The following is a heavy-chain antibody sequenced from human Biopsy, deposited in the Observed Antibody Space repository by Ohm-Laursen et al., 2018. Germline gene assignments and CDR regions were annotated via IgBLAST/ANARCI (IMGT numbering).Heavy chain of an antibody. CDR2: IWYDGSNK. V-gene: IGHV3-33*01. D-gene: IGHD3-10*01. CDR3: ARDRYYGSANYFGYYSMDV. J-gene: IGHJ6*02. Sequence: SLRLSCAASGFTFSSYGMHWVRQAPGKGLEWAAVIWYDGSNKYYADSVKGRFTISRDNSKNTLFLQMNNLRAEDTAVYYCARDRYYGSANYFGYYSMDVWGQGTTVTVSS. CDR1: GFTFSSYG.